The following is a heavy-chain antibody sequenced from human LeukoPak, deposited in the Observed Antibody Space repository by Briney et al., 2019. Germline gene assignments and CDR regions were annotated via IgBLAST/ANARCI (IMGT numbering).Heavy chain of an antibody. Sequence: ASVKVSCKASGYTFTGYYIHWVRQAPGQGLEWLGWVNPNNDDTHYAQNFQGRVTMTRDTSISTAYIELSRLRSDDTAVYYCARGRRILVGDTNAGDFFDYWGQGTLVTVSS. CDR3: ARGRRILVGDTNAGDFFDY. V-gene: IGHV1-2*02. D-gene: IGHD1-26*01. CDR1: GYTFTGYY. J-gene: IGHJ4*02. CDR2: VNPNNDDT.